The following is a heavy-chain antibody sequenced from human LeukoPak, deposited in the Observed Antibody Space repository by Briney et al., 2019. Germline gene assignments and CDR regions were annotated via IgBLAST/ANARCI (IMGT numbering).Heavy chain of an antibody. CDR2: ISWNSGSI. V-gene: IGHV3-9*01. CDR3: ARGHRYGDTYNDY. CDR1: GFTFDDYA. D-gene: IGHD4-17*01. Sequence: GGSLRLSCAASGFTFDDYAMHWVRQAPGKGLEWVSGISWNSGSIGYADSVKGRFTISRDNAKNSLYLQMNSLRAEDTAVYYCARGHRYGDTYNDYWGQGTLVTVSS. J-gene: IGHJ4*02.